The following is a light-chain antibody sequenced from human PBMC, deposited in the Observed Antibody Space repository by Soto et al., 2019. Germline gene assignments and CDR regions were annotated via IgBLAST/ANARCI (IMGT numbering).Light chain of an antibody. CDR1: QSVSSY. CDR2: DAS. V-gene: IGKV3-11*01. CDR3: QQRSDWPLT. J-gene: IGKJ4*01. Sequence: EIVLTQSPATLSLSPGERVTLSCRASQSVSSYFAWYQQKPGLAPRLLIYDASTRAAGIPARFSGSGSGTDFTLTISSLEPDDFTVYYCQQRSDWPLTFGGRTKVEIK.